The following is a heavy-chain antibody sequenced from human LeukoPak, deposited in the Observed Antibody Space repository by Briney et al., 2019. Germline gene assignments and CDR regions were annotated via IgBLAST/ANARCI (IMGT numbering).Heavy chain of an antibody. CDR2: MFYSGST. V-gene: IGHV4-59*01. CDR1: GGSISSYY. Sequence: SETLSLTCTVSGGSISSYYWSWIRQPPGKGLEWIRYMFYSGSTNYNPSLKSRVTISVDTSKNQFSLRLTSVTAADTAVYYCAAYDSSGYAFHYWGQGTLVTVSS. CDR3: AAYDSSGYAFHY. D-gene: IGHD3-22*01. J-gene: IGHJ4*02.